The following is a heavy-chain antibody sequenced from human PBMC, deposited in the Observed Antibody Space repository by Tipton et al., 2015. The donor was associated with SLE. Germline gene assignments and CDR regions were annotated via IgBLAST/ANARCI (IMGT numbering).Heavy chain of an antibody. CDR3: TRVPRYNWNYIAD. V-gene: IGHV4-38-2*02. D-gene: IGHD1-7*01. Sequence: TLSLTCTVSGYSISSGYYWGWIRQPPGKGLEWIGSIHHSGSTYYNPSLKSRVSISVDTSKNQFSLNLSSVTAADTAVYHCTRVPRYNWNYIADWGQGTLVSVSS. CDR2: IHHSGST. J-gene: IGHJ4*02. CDR1: GYSISSGYY.